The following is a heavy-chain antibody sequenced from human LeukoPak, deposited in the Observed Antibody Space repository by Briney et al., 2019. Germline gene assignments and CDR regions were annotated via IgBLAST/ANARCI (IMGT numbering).Heavy chain of an antibody. Sequence: ASVKVSCKASGGTFSSYTISWVRQAPGQGLEWMGRIIPILGIAHYAQKFQGRVTITADKSTSTAYMELSSLRSEDTAVYYCARDEVVTATDAFDIWGQGTMVTVSS. V-gene: IGHV1-69*04. CDR2: IIPILGIA. CDR1: GGTFSSYT. D-gene: IGHD2-21*02. J-gene: IGHJ3*02. CDR3: ARDEVVTATDAFDI.